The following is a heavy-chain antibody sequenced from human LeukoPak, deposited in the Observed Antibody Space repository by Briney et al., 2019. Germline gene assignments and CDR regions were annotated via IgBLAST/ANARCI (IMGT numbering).Heavy chain of an antibody. V-gene: IGHV4-61*02. CDR3: ARSSDGYNWRETPFDY. D-gene: IGHD5-24*01. J-gene: IGHJ4*02. Sequence: SADTLSLTCTLSGRSISSGTYYWSWLRRPAGKGLERIVRIYTSGNTNYNPSLKSRVTMSVDTSKNQYSLKLSAVTAADTAVYYCARSSDGYNWRETPFDYWGERTLVTVSS. CDR2: IYTSGNT. CDR1: GRSISSGTYY.